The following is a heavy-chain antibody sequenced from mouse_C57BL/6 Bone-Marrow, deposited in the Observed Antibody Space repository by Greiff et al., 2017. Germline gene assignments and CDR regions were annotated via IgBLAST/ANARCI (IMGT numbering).Heavy chain of an antibody. Sequence: QVQLKESGPELVKPGASVKLSCKASGYTFTSYDINWVKQRPGQGLEWIGWIYPRDGSTTYNEKFKGKATLTVDTSASTAYMERHSLTSEDSAVDFCARRGLDGNYPGYWGQGTTLTVSS. J-gene: IGHJ2*01. CDR2: IYPRDGST. D-gene: IGHD2-1*01. V-gene: IGHV1-85*01. CDR1: GYTFTSYD. CDR3: ARRGLDGNYPGY.